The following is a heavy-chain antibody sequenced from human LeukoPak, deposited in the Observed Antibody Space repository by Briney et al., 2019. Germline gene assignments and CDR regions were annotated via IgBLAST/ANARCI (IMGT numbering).Heavy chain of an antibody. D-gene: IGHD3-10*01. Sequence: AASVTVSFMASGYSFTNSFIHWVRQAPGQGLEWVGIINPSDGTTTYAQKIQGRVTMPRDTSTSTVYMELSSLRSEDTAVYYCARGWALLWLGGDFDYWGQGTLVTVSS. CDR1: GYSFTNSF. V-gene: IGHV1-46*01. J-gene: IGHJ4*02. CDR3: ARGWALLWLGGDFDY. CDR2: INPSDGTT.